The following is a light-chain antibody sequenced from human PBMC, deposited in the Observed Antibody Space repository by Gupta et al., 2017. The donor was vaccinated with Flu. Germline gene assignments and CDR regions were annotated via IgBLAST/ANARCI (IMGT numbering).Light chain of an antibody. CDR3: QQSFTVPFT. J-gene: IGKJ3*01. CDR1: QTVTGH. Sequence: PSSLSASVGDRVTLTCRASQTVTGHLNWYQHRPGKAPKLLIYDISNLQSRVPSRFSGSGSGTDSTLTISSLQPDDFATYYCQQSFTVPFTF. V-gene: IGKV1-39*01. CDR2: DIS.